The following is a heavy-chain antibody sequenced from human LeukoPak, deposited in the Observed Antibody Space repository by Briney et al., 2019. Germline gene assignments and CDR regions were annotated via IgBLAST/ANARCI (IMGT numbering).Heavy chain of an antibody. J-gene: IGHJ6*02. CDR1: GGSISSYY. CDR2: IYYSGST. CDR3: AREAVVVPAAMSYYYGMDV. V-gene: IGHV4-59*01. Sequence: KASETLSLTCTVSGGSISSYYWSWIRQPPGKGLEWIGYIYYSGSTNYNPSLKSRVTISVDTSKNQFSLKLSSVTAADTAVYYCAREAVVVPAAMSYYYGMDVWGQGTTVTVSS. D-gene: IGHD2-2*01.